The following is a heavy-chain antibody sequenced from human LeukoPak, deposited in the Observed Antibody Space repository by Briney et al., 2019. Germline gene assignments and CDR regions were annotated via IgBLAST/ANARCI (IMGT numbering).Heavy chain of an antibody. CDR1: GYTFTNYW. Sequence: PGESLRLSCKGSGYTFTNYWIGWVRQMPGKGLEWMGFIDPDDSQTKYSPSFQGQVTISADKSNNTIYVQWESLKASDTAVYFCARHRGGAIGYEFFYYMDVWGKGTTVIVS. D-gene: IGHD3-16*01. CDR2: IDPDDSQT. V-gene: IGHV5-51*01. CDR3: ARHRGGAIGYEFFYYMDV. J-gene: IGHJ6*03.